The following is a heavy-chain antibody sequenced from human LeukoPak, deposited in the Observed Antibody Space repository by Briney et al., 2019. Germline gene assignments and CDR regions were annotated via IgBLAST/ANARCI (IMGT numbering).Heavy chain of an antibody. CDR3: ARDHQQRNKTAFDI. CDR2: INPSGGST. D-gene: IGHD1/OR15-1a*01. J-gene: IGHJ3*02. V-gene: IGHV1-46*01. CDR1: EYSFTNDY. Sequence: ASVEVSCKASEYSFTNDYIHWVRQAPGQGLEGMGIINPSGGSTRYAQQFVGRVTMTRDTSTSTVYMELSSLRSEYTAGYYCARDHQQRNKTAFDIWGQGTMVTVSA.